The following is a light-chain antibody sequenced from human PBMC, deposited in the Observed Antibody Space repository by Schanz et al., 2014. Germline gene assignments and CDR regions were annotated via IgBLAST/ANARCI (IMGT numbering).Light chain of an antibody. Sequence: EIVLTQSPATLSVSPGERATLSCRASQSVNINLAWYQQKPGQAPRLLIYDASNRATGFPARFSGSGSGTDFTLTISSLEPEDFAVYYCQQYDNWPPWTFGQGTKVELK. CDR3: QQYDNWPPWT. CDR2: DAS. CDR1: QSVNIN. J-gene: IGKJ1*01. V-gene: IGKV3D-15*01.